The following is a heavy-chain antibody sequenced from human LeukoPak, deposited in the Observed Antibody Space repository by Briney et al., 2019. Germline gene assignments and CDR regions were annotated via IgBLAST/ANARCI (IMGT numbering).Heavy chain of an antibody. CDR3: ARPLRSYFDY. CDR2: ISSSSSTI. V-gene: IGHV3-48*04. Sequence: GGSLRLSCAASGFTFSSYSMNWVRQAPGKGLEWVSYISSSSSTIYYADSVKGRFTISRDNAKNSLYLQMNSLRAEDTAVYYCARPLRSYFDYWGQGTLVTVSS. J-gene: IGHJ4*02. CDR1: GFTFSSYS. D-gene: IGHD4-17*01.